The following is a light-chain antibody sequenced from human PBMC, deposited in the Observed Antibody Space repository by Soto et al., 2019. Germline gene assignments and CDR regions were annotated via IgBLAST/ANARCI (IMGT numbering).Light chain of an antibody. CDR3: QQYESLPPR. CDR2: DAS. Sequence: DIQMTQSPSSLSASVGDRVTITCQTSQGINTYLNWYQQKPRKPPKLLIYDASNLEAGVPSRFSGSGSGTDFTLSITSLQPEDVATYYGQQYESLPPRFGPGTTVEIK. J-gene: IGKJ3*01. V-gene: IGKV1-33*01. CDR1: QGINTY.